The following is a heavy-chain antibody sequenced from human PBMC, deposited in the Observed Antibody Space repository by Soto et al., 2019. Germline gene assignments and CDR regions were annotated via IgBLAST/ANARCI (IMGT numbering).Heavy chain of an antibody. J-gene: IGHJ6*02. CDR2: IIPIFGTA. CDR1: GGTFSSYA. V-gene: IGHV1-69*06. D-gene: IGHD2-15*01. CDR3: ARDLYCSGGSCYGMDV. Sequence: QVQLVQSGAEVKKPGSSVKVSCKASGGTFSSYAISWVRQAPGQGLEWMGGIIPIFGTANYAQKFQGRVTITADKSTSTAYMELSSLRSEDTALYYCARDLYCSGGSCYGMDVWGQGTTVTVSS.